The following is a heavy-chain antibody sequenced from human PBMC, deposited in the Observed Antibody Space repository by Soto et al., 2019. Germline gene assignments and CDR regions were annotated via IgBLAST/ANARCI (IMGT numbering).Heavy chain of an antibody. V-gene: IGHV1-69*08. CDR1: GGTFSSYT. CDR3: ARDSIGDYTWYFDL. J-gene: IGHJ2*01. Sequence: QVQLVQSGAEVKKPGSSVKVSCKASGGTFSSYTISWVRQAPGQGLEWMGRIIPILGIANYAQKVQGRVTITADKSTSTAYMELSSLRSEDTAVYYCARDSIGDYTWYFDLWGRGTLVTVSS. CDR2: IIPILGIA. D-gene: IGHD4-17*01.